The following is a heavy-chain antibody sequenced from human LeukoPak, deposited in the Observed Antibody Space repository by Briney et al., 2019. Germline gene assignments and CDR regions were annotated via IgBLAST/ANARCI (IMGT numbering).Heavy chain of an antibody. D-gene: IGHD1-14*01. CDR3: ARRRTTVAFDI. CDR2: IYPGDSDT. Sequence: GGSLKISCKGSGYSLTSYWIGWVRQMPGKGLEWMGIIYPGDSDTRYSPSFQGQVTISADKSISTAYLQWSSLKASDTAMYYCARRRTTVAFDIWGQGIMVTVSS. CDR1: GYSLTSYW. J-gene: IGHJ3*02. V-gene: IGHV5-51*01.